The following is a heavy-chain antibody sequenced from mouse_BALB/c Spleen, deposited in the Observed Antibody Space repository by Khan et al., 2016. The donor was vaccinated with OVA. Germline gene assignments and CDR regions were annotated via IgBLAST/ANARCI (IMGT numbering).Heavy chain of an antibody. J-gene: IGHJ2*01. CDR2: ISSGSTTI. CDR3: ARRGYGRAFFEY. D-gene: IGHD2-10*02. Sequence: EVELVVSGGGLVQPGGSRKLSCAASGFTFSSFGMHWVRQAPEKGLEWVAYISSGSTTIYYADTVKGRFTISRDNPKNTLFLQMSSLRSEDTAMYYCARRGYGRAFFEYGGQGTTLTVSS. CDR1: GFTFSSFG. V-gene: IGHV5-17*02.